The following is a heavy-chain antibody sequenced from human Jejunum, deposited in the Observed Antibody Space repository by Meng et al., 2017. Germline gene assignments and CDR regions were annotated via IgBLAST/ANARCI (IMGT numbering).Heavy chain of an antibody. D-gene: IGHD3-16*01. Sequence: VQVVQSGGGYGEAGVSLMLSCAASGIKFRSVVMSWVRQAPGKGLEWVGRIKSKTDGETTDYGAPVRGRFSISRDDSTNTLYLQMNSLKTDDTAVYYCTTGAPPGSFFDYWGQGTLVTVSS. CDR1: GIKFRSVV. J-gene: IGHJ4*02. V-gene: IGHV3-15*01. CDR2: IKSKTDGETT. CDR3: TTGAPPGSFFDY.